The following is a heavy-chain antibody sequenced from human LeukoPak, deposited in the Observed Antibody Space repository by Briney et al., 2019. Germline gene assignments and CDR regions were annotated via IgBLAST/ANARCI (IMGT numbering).Heavy chain of an antibody. J-gene: IGHJ4*02. D-gene: IGHD3-22*01. CDR3: AGLVGRYSSGLYYYYFDY. CDR2: MYLSGTT. V-gene: IGHV4-4*02. Sequence: GSLRLSCTASGFTFRSHWMTWVRQPPGKGLEWIGEMYLSGTTHSNPSVKSRVTISIDKSKNQFFLNLSSVTAADTAVYYCAGLVGRYSSGLYYYYFDYWGQGTLVTVSS. CDR1: GFTFRSHW.